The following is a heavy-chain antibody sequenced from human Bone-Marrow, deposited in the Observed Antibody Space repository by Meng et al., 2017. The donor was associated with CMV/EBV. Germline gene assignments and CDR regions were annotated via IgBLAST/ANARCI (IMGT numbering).Heavy chain of an antibody. CDR1: GYTFTSYG. Sequence: ASVKVSCKASGYTFTSYGISWVRQAPGQGLEWMGWISAYNGNTNYAQKLQGRVTMTTDTSTSTAYMELRSLRSDDTAVYYCARFREESDYDFWSGYLTYYYYGMDVWGQGTTVTVYS. CDR3: ARFREESDYDFWSGYLTYYYYGMDV. V-gene: IGHV1-18*01. J-gene: IGHJ6*02. CDR2: ISAYNGNT. D-gene: IGHD3-3*01.